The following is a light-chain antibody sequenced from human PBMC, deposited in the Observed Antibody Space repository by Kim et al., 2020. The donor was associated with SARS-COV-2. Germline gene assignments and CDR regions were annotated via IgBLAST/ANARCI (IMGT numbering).Light chain of an antibody. CDR2: DNH. Sequence: PGQKVTLSCSGNSSTIENKYISWYQQFSGRAPRLLIYDNHKRPSGIPDRFSGSRSGTSATLAITGLQTGDGADYYCGTWETNREIFGGGTQLTVL. CDR3: GTWETNREI. CDR1: SSTIENKY. V-gene: IGLV1-51*01. J-gene: IGLJ2*01.